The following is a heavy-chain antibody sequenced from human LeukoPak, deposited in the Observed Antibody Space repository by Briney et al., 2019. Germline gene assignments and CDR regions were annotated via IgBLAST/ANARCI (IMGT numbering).Heavy chain of an antibody. Sequence: GRSLRLSCAASGFTFSSYGMHWVRQAPGKGLEWVAVISYDGSNKYYADSVKGRFTISRDNSKNTLYLQMNSLRAEDTAVYYCARDYYDSSGSYYYYGMDVWGQGTTVTVSS. CDR2: ISYDGSNK. CDR3: ARDYYDSSGSYYYYGMDV. V-gene: IGHV3-30*03. D-gene: IGHD3-22*01. CDR1: GFTFSSYG. J-gene: IGHJ6*02.